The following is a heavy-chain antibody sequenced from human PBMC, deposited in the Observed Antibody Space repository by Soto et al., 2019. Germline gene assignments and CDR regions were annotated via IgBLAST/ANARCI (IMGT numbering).Heavy chain of an antibody. Sequence: VQLLESGGGLVKPGQSLRLSCATSGFIFSDYYMAWIRQAPGKGLEWIGYINNGGDIVHYSDAVRGRFRISRDNTKMSLYLQMTSLRAEDTAIYYCARDFSKTTVGVVDSWGQGALVTVSS. CDR3: ARDFSKTTVGVVDS. J-gene: IGHJ4*02. CDR1: GFIFSDYY. CDR2: INNGGDIV. D-gene: IGHD4-17*01. V-gene: IGHV3-11*01.